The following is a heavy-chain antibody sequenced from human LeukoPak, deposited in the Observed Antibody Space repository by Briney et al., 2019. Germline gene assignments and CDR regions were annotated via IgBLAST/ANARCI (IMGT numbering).Heavy chain of an antibody. D-gene: IGHD3-10*01. CDR3: AKDLFSGSGRAGNMDV. CDR2: IGNSGSST. J-gene: IGHJ6*03. V-gene: IGHV3-23*01. Sequence: SGRSLRLSCAASGFTFSSYGMSWVRQAPGKGLEWVSTIGNSGSSTYYADSVKGRFTISRDNSKGTLYLQMNSLRAEDTAVYYCAKDLFSGSGRAGNMDVWGKGTTVTVSS. CDR1: GFTFSSYG.